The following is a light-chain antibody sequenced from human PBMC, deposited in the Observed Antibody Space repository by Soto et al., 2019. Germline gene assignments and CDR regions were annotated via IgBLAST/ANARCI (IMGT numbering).Light chain of an antibody. V-gene: IGLV3-21*04. CDR2: YDS. CDR3: QVWDSSSDHPSYV. CDR1: NIGSKS. Sequence: SYELTQPPSVSVAPGKTARITCGGNNIGSKSVHWYQQKPGQAPVLVIYYDSDRPSGIPERFSGSNSGNTATLTISRVEAGDTADYYCQVWDSSSDHPSYVFGTGTKLTVL. J-gene: IGLJ1*01.